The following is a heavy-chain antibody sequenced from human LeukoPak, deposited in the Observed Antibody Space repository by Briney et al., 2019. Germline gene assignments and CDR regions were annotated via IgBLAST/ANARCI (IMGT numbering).Heavy chain of an antibody. CDR1: GGSITGFH. CDR2: IYSNEAT. J-gene: IGHJ3*02. Sequence: SETLSLTCTVSGGSITGFHWSWIRQPPGKGLEWIGYIYSNEATEYRPSLRSRVTISADTCKNQFSLKLASVTAADTAIYYCARRNDFDIWGQGTMVTVSS. CDR3: ARRNDFDI. V-gene: IGHV4-4*08.